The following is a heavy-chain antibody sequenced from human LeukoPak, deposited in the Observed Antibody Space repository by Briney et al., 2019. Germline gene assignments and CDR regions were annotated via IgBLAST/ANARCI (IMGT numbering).Heavy chain of an antibody. D-gene: IGHD3-16*01. CDR3: ASLTFGGVIFDY. J-gene: IGHJ4*02. Sequence: PVKVSCKASGGTFSSYAISWVRQAPGQGLEWMGRIIPIFGTANYAQKFQGRVTITTDESTSTAYMELSSLRSEDTAVYYCASLTFGGVIFDYWGQGTLVTVSS. CDR1: GGTFSSYA. CDR2: IIPIFGTA. V-gene: IGHV1-69*05.